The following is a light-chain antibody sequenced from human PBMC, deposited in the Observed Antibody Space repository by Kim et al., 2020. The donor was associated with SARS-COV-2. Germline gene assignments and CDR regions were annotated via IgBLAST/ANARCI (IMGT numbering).Light chain of an antibody. Sequence: SVTCSGTGTSSGFGGDNLFSWYQQHPGKAPNVMIYDVSNRPPGVSNRFSGSKSGNTASLTISGLQAEDEADYYCSSYTRSSTNYVFGTGTKVTVL. CDR3: SSYTRSSTNYV. CDR2: DVS. V-gene: IGLV2-14*03. J-gene: IGLJ1*01. CDR1: SSGFGGDNL.